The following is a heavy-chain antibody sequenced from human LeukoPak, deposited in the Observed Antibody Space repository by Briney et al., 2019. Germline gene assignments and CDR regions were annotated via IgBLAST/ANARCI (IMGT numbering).Heavy chain of an antibody. Sequence: GGSLRLSCAASGFTFSGYWMTWVRQAPGTGLEWVTYMNEGGSEIYYLDSVKGRFTISRDNGKNSLYLQMNSLRVEDTAVYYCARGVYAFDVWGQGTMVTVSS. D-gene: IGHD6-6*01. CDR3: ARGVYAFDV. V-gene: IGHV3-7*01. CDR1: GFTFSGYW. J-gene: IGHJ3*01. CDR2: MNEGGSEI.